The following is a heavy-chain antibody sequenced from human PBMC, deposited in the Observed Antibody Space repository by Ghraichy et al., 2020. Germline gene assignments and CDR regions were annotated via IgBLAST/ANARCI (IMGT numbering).Heavy chain of an antibody. CDR3: AKEWTPRTRTYHDGLDV. D-gene: IGHD3-3*01. J-gene: IGHJ6*02. CDR2: ISWNSGNI. Sequence: SLRLSCAASGFIIDNYAMHWVRHAPGKGLEWVSGISWNSGNIGYADSVKGRFTISRDNANNSLFLQMSSLRAEDTALYYCAKEWTPRTRTYHDGLDVWGQGTTVTVSS. CDR1: GFIIDNYA. V-gene: IGHV3-9*01.